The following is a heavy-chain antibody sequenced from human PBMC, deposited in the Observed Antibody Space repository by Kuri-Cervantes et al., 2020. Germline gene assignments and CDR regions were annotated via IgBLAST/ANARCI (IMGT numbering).Heavy chain of an antibody. Sequence: GESLKISCAASGFTFSSYGMHWVRQAPGKGLEWVAVISYDGSNKYYADSVKGRFTISRDNSKNTLYLQMNSLRAEDTAVYYCAKDVGYSSRVYYYYGMDVWGQGTTVTVSS. V-gene: IGHV3-30*18. D-gene: IGHD6-13*01. CDR2: ISYDGSNK. CDR3: AKDVGYSSRVYYYYGMDV. CDR1: GFTFSSYG. J-gene: IGHJ6*02.